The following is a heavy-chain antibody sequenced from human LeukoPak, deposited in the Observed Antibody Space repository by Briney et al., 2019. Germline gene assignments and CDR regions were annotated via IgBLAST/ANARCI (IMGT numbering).Heavy chain of an antibody. V-gene: IGHV3-23*01. CDR3: AKAPTPYCSGVSCYPFDY. Sequence: QPGGSLRLSCAASGFTFSRYAMSWPRQAPGKGLEGVSAISGSCLTTYYADSVNGRFTISRDNSKNTLYLQMNSLRAEDTAVYYCAKAPTPYCSGVSCYPFDYWGQGTLVTVSS. D-gene: IGHD2-15*01. CDR2: ISGSCLTT. J-gene: IGHJ4*01. CDR1: GFTFSRYA.